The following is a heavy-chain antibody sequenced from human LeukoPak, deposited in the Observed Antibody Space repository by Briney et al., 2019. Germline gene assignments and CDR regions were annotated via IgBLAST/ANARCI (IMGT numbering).Heavy chain of an antibody. V-gene: IGHV3-7*03. CDR3: AREGHSSGSLGDY. Sequence: GGSLRLSCAASGSTFGNYYMSWVRQAPGKGLEWVANIKHDGNWKFYADSVKGRFTVSRDNAEKLVYLHMSSLRAEDTAMYYCAREGHSSGSLGDYGAREILVTVP. J-gene: IGHJ4*02. CDR1: GSTFGNYY. CDR2: IKHDGNWK. D-gene: IGHD6-19*01.